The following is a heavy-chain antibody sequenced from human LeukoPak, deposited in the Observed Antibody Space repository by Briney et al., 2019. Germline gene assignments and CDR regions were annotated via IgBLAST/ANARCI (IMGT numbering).Heavy chain of an antibody. CDR2: INHSGST. J-gene: IGHJ4*02. V-gene: IGHV4-34*01. D-gene: IGHD3-10*01. CDR3: ARGPPYYYGSGSYFARGDY. CDR1: GGSFSGYY. Sequence: PSETLSLTCGVYGGSFSGYYWSWIRQPPGKGLEWIGEINHSGSTNYNPSLKSRVTISVDTSKNQFSLKLSSVTAADTAVYYCARGPPYYYGSGSYFARGDYWGQETLVTVSS.